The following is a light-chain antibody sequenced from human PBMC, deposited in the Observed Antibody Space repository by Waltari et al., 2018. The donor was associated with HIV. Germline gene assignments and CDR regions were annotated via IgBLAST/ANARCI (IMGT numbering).Light chain of an antibody. V-gene: IGLV2-11*01. CDR2: DVN. J-gene: IGLJ1*01. CDR3: CSYAGSLYV. CDR1: SSDVGGYNY. Sequence: QSALTQPRSVSGSPGQSVTISCTGTSSDVGGYNYVSWYQQHPGKAPKLMIYDVNKRPSGVPDRFSGSKSGHTASLTISGLQAEDEADYYCCSYAGSLYVFGTGTKVTVL.